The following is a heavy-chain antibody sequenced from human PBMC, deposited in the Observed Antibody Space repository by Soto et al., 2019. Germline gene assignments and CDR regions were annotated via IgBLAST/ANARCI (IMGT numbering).Heavy chain of an antibody. J-gene: IGHJ4*02. Sequence: SVKVSCKTSGGTFSSYAISWVRQAPGQGLEWMGGIIPIFGTANYAQKFQGRVTITADESTSTAYMELSSLRSEDTAVYYCARDRYGYCSSTSCYSFDYWGQGTLVTVSS. CDR3: ARDRYGYCSSTSCYSFDY. CDR2: IIPIFGTA. D-gene: IGHD2-2*01. V-gene: IGHV1-69*13. CDR1: GGTFSSYA.